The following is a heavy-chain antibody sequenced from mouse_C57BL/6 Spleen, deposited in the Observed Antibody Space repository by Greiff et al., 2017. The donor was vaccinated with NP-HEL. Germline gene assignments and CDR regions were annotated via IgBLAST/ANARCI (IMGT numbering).Heavy chain of an antibody. V-gene: IGHV1-82*01. CDR1: GYAFSSSW. CDR3: ARWGPYYFDY. Sequence: VKLQESGPELVKPGASVKISCKASGYAFSSSWMNWVKQRPGKGLEWIGRIYPGDGDTNYNGKFKGKATLTADKSSSTAYMQLSSLTSEDSAVYFCARWGPYYFDYWGQGTTLTVSS. CDR2: IYPGDGDT. J-gene: IGHJ2*01.